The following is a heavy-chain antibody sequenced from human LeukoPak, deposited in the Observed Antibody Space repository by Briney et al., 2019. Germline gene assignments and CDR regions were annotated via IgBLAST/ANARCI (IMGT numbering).Heavy chain of an antibody. J-gene: IGHJ2*01. V-gene: IGHV3-66*01. D-gene: IGHD6-13*01. CDR2: IYSGGST. CDR3: ARDLMGAAGRGDFDL. Sequence: SGGSLRLSCAASGFIVSSNYMNWVRQAPGKGLEWVSVIYSGGSTYYADSVKGRFIISRDSSKNTVYLQMNSLRAEDTAVYYCARDLMGAAGRGDFDLWGRGTLVTVSS. CDR1: GFIVSSNY.